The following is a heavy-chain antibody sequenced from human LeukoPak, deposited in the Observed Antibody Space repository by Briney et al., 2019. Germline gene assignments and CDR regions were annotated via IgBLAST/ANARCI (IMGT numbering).Heavy chain of an antibody. J-gene: IGHJ4*02. CDR1: GYTFTGYY. D-gene: IGHD3-22*01. CDR2: INPNSGGT. CDR3: ARGVPYDSSGYYLN. V-gene: IGHV1-2*02. Sequence: ASVKVSCKASGYTFTGYYMHWARQAPGQGLEWMGWINPNSGGTNYAQKFQGRVTMTRDTSISTAYMELSRLRSDDTAVYYCARGVPYDSSGYYLNWGQGTLVTVSS.